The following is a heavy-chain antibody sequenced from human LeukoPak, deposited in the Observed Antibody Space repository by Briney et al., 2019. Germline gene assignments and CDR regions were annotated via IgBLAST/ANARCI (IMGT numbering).Heavy chain of an antibody. D-gene: IGHD2-21*02. CDR1: GGSISSGSYY. CDR3: ARAYYLAYCGGDCFHDAFVI. J-gene: IGHJ3*02. V-gene: IGHV4-39*07. CDR2: IYYSGST. Sequence: SQTLSLTCTVSGGSISSGSYYWGWIRQPPGKGLEWIGSIYYSGSTYYNPSLKSRVTISVDTSKNQFSLKLSSVTAADTAVYYCARAYYLAYCGGDCFHDAFVIWGQGTMVTVSS.